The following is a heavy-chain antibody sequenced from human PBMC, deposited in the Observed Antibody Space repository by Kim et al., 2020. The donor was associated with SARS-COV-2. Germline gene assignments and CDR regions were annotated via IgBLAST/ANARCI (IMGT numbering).Heavy chain of an antibody. CDR1: GGSFSGYY. J-gene: IGHJ2*01. V-gene: IGHV4-59*08. CDR3: AGHGVVTAISEWYFDL. Sequence: SETLSLTCTVSGGSFSGYYWSWIRQPPGKGLEWIAYMYYTGGANYNPSLKSRVDISLDTSNNHFSLKLRSVTAADTAVYYCAGHGVVTAISEWYFDLWGR. CDR2: MYYTGGA. D-gene: IGHD2-21*02.